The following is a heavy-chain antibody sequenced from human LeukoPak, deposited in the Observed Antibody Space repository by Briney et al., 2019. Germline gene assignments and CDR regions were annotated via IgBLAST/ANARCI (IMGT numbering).Heavy chain of an antibody. J-gene: IGHJ6*02. D-gene: IGHD6-13*01. CDR2: IYYSGST. V-gene: IGHV4-59*01. CDR3: ARQRPAGSWYRFMAVDYYGMDV. Sequence: PSETLSLTCTVSGGSISSYYWSWIRQPPGKGLEWIGYIYYSGSTNYNPSLKSRATISVDTSKNQFSLKLSSVTAADTAVYYCARQRPAGSWYRFMAVDYYGMDVWGQGTTVTVSS. CDR1: GGSISSYY.